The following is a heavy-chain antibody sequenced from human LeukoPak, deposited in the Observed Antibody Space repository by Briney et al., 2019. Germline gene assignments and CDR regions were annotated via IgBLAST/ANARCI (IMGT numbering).Heavy chain of an antibody. CDR2: ISSNGGIT. J-gene: IGHJ4*02. CDR3: AKDWSSGVSGYLISFDF. CDR1: GLIFSTYA. D-gene: IGHD3-22*01. Sequence: GGSLRLSCAASGLIFSTYAMSWVRQAPGKGLEWVSAISSNGGITYYADSVKGRFTISRDNSKNTLFLQANSLRAEDTAVYYCAKDWSSGVSGYLISFDFWGQGTLVTVSS. V-gene: IGHV3-23*01.